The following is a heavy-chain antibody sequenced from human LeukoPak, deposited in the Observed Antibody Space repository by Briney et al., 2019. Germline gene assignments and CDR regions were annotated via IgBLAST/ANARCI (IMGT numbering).Heavy chain of an antibody. CDR3: ARDRAGAFDI. V-gene: IGHV3-30-3*01. CDR2: ISFDGSIK. D-gene: IGHD3-10*01. CDR1: GFTFSSYA. Sequence: GGSLGLSCAASGFTFSSYAMHWVRQAPGKGLEWVAVISFDGSIKYYADSVKGRFTISRDNSKNTLFLQMNSLRVEDTAVYYCARDRAGAFDIWGQGTMVTVSS. J-gene: IGHJ3*02.